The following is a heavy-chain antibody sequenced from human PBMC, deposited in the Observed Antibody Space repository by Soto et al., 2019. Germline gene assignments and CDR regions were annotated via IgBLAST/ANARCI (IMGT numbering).Heavy chain of an antibody. CDR1: GLTFSSYG. CDR2: IEYDGSNK. J-gene: IGHJ3*02. CDR3: VRDIESCFDI. D-gene: IGHD3-16*02. V-gene: IGHV3-33*05. Sequence: QVQLVESGGGVVQPGRSLRLSCAASGLTFSSYGMHWVRQAPGKGLEWVAVIEYDGSNKYYADSVKGRFTISRDNSKNTLYLQMNSMRAEDTGVYYCVRDIESCFDIWGQGTMVTVSS.